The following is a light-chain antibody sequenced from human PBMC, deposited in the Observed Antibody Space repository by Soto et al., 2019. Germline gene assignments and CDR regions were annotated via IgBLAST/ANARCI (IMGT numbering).Light chain of an antibody. CDR2: GAS. Sequence: EIVMTQSPATLAVSPGERATLSCRASQSVSRNLAWYQQKPGQAPRLLISGASTRATGIPARFSGSGSGTEFTLTISSLQSEDFAIYYCQQYKNWPSGTFGQGTKVEIK. J-gene: IGKJ1*01. CDR1: QSVSRN. CDR3: QQYKNWPSGT. V-gene: IGKV3-15*01.